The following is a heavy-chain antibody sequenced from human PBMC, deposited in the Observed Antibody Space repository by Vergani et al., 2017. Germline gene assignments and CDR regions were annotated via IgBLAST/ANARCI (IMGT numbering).Heavy chain of an antibody. CDR3: AKARGDIVVVPAAPTPYFDY. CDR1: GFTFSSYA. J-gene: IGHJ4*02. D-gene: IGHD2-2*01. Sequence: EVQLLESGGGLVQPGGSLRLSCAASGFTFSSYAMSWVRQAPGKGLEWVSAISGSGGSTYYADSVKGRFTISRDNSKNTLYLQMNSLRDEDTAVYYCAKARGDIVVVPAAPTPYFDYWGQGTLVTVSS. CDR2: ISGSGGST. V-gene: IGHV3-23*01.